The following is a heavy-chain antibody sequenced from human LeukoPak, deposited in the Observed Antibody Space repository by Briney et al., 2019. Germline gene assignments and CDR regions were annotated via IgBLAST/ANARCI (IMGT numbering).Heavy chain of an antibody. CDR1: GYSFTSYW. D-gene: IGHD3-10*01. CDR2: IYPGDSDT. J-gene: IGHJ4*02. Sequence: ESLKISCKGSGYSFTSYWIGWVRQMPGKGLEWMGIIYPGDSDTRYSPSFQGQVTISVDKSITTAYLQWSSLKAADTAVYYCARDRYYYGSGSYNYFDYWGQGTLVTVSS. CDR3: ARDRYYYGSGSYNYFDY. V-gene: IGHV5-51*01.